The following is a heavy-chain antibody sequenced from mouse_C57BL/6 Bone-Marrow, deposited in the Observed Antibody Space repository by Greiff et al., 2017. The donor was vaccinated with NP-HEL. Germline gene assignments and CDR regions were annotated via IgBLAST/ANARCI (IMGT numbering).Heavy chain of an antibody. Sequence: EVKVVESGGGLVQPGGSLKLSCAASGFTFSDYYMYWVRQTPEKRLEWVAYISNGGGSTYYPDTVKGRFTISRDNAKNTLYLQMSRLKSEDTAMYYCARQGTVEGFAYWGQGTLVTVSA. CDR1: GFTFSDYY. J-gene: IGHJ3*01. V-gene: IGHV5-12*01. CDR3: ARQGTVEGFAY. CDR2: ISNGGGST. D-gene: IGHD1-1*01.